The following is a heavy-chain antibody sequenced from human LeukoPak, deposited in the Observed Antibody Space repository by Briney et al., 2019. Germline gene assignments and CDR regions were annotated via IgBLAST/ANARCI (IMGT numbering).Heavy chain of an antibody. J-gene: IGHJ4*02. CDR2: ISVSGNT. V-gene: IGHV3-23*01. Sequence: GGSLRLSCAASGFNLSSYAMSWVRQAPGKGLEWVSAISVSGNTYHADSVKGRFTSSRDSSKNTLYLQMNRLRAEAAAVYYCAKAPVTTCSGAYCYSFDYWGQGTLVTVSS. CDR1: GFNLSSYA. D-gene: IGHD2-21*01. CDR3: AKAPVTTCSGAYCYSFDY.